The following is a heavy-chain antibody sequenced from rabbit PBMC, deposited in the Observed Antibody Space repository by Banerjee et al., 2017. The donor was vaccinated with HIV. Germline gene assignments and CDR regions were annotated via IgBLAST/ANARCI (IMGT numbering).Heavy chain of an antibody. CDR1: GFSLSSYW. J-gene: IGHJ4*01. V-gene: IGHV1S45*01. D-gene: IGHD4-1*01. Sequence: QEQLEESGGGLVTPGGTLTLTCTASGFSLSSYWMNWVRQAPGKGLEWIACIDAGSGITWYASWAKGRFTISKTSSTTVTLQMTSLTDADTATYFCARDLAGVIGWNFNLWGQGTLVTVS. CDR3: ARDLAGVIGWNFNL. CDR2: IDAGSGIT.